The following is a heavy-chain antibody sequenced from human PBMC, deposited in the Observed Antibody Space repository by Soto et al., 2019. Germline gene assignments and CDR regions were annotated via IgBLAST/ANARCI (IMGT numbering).Heavy chain of an antibody. Sequence: GXSVKVSCKASGYPFSSYGIIWVRQAPGQGLEWMGWISAYNGNTNYAQKLQGRVTMTTDTSTSTAYMELRSLRSDDTAVYYCARVVLMVYPNWFDPWGQGTLVTVSS. V-gene: IGHV1-18*01. CDR2: ISAYNGNT. J-gene: IGHJ5*02. CDR3: ARVVLMVYPNWFDP. D-gene: IGHD2-8*01. CDR1: GYPFSSYG.